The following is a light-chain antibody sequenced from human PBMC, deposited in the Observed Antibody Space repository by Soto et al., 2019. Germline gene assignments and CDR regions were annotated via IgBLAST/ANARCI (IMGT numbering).Light chain of an antibody. V-gene: IGLV2-18*02. Sequence: QSVLTQPPSVSGSPGQSVTISCTGTSSDVGSYNRVSWYQQPPGTAPKLMIYEVSNRPSVVPDRFSGSKSGNTASLTISGLQAEDEAVYHCSSYTSSSTSPYVFGTGTMLTVL. CDR2: EVS. J-gene: IGLJ1*01. CDR3: SSYTSSSTSPYV. CDR1: SSDVGSYNR.